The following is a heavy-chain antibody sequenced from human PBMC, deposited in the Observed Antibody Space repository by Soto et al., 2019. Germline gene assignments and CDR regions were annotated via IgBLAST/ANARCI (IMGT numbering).Heavy chain of an antibody. Sequence: PSETLSLTCTVSGGSISSSSYFWGWIRQPPGKGLEWIGSIYYSGGTYYNPSLKSRVTISVDTSKNQFSLKLSSVTAADTAVYYCARRYGGHFDYWGQGTLVTVSS. CDR3: ARRYGGHFDY. CDR1: GGSISSSSYF. V-gene: IGHV4-39*01. D-gene: IGHD4-17*01. CDR2: IYYSGGT. J-gene: IGHJ4*02.